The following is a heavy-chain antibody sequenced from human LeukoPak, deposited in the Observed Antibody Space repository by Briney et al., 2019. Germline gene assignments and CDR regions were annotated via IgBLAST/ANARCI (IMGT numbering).Heavy chain of an antibody. D-gene: IGHD4-17*01. V-gene: IGHV3-23*01. J-gene: IGHJ3*02. CDR3: AKDPNGDYVGAFDS. Sequence: PGGSLRLSCAASGFTFSAYAVIWVRQAPGKELEWVSAISASGDYTHYADSVKGRFDISRDNSKNTVYLQMSSLRAEDAALYYCAKDPNGDYVGAFDSWGQGTTVIVSS. CDR1: GFTFSAYA. CDR2: ISASGDYT.